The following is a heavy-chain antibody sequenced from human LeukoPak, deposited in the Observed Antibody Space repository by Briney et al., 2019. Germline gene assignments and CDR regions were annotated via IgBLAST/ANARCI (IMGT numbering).Heavy chain of an antibody. CDR1: GYSISSGYY. Sequence: SETLSLTCAVSGYSISSGYYWGWIRQPPGRGLEWVGSIFYSGSTYYNPSLKSRVTISLDTSKNQFSLKLNSVTAADTAVYYCARLSWNKAEDYWGQGTLVPSPQ. CDR3: ARLSWNKAEDY. J-gene: IGHJ4*02. D-gene: IGHD1/OR15-1a*01. CDR2: IFYSGST. V-gene: IGHV4-38-2*01.